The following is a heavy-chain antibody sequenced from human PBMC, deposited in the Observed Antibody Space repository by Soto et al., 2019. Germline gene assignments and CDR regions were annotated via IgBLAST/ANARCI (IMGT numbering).Heavy chain of an antibody. CDR2: INPASGST. D-gene: IGHD6-13*01. V-gene: IGHV1-46*01. CDR3: ARDLAAGDL. Sequence: QVQLVQSGAEVTKPGASVKLSCRTSGYTFTHYYIHWVRQAPGQGLEWLAIINPASGSTNYAQDFQGRVTLTMDTSTTTVYMELSGLRAEDTAIFCCARDLAAGDLWGQGTLVTVSS. J-gene: IGHJ5*02. CDR1: GYTFTHYY.